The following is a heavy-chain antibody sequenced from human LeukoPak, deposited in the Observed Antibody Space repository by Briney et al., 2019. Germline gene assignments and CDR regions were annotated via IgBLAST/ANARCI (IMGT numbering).Heavy chain of an antibody. CDR3: AREGYSYGYDAFDI. CDR1: GFTVRSNY. D-gene: IGHD5-18*01. V-gene: IGHV3-66*01. Sequence: GGSLRLSCAASGFTVRSNYMSGVRQAPGKGLEWVSVIYSGGSTYYADSVKGRFTISRDNSKNTLYLQMNSLRAEDTAVYYCAREGYSYGYDAFDIWGQGTMVTVSS. J-gene: IGHJ3*02. CDR2: IYSGGST.